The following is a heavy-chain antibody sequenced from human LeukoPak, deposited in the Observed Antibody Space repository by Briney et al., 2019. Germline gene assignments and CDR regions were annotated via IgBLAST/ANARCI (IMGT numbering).Heavy chain of an antibody. CDR1: GGSISSYY. CDR3: AREASYDFWSGYYEYWFDP. CDR2: IYYSGST. J-gene: IGHJ5*02. D-gene: IGHD3-3*01. Sequence: SETLSLTCTVSGGSISSYYWSWIRQPPGKGLEWIGYIYYSGSTNYNPSLKSRVTISADTSKNQFSLKLSSVTAADTAVYYCAREASYDFWSGYYEYWFDPWGQGTLVTVSS. V-gene: IGHV4-59*01.